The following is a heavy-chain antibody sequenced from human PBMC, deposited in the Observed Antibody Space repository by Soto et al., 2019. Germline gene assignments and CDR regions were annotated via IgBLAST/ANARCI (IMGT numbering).Heavy chain of an antibody. CDR2: TTTSGGST. J-gene: IGHJ4*02. V-gene: IGHV3-23*01. CDR1: GFTFSSYA. CDR3: FINSRGHRRPFDY. Sequence: GGSLRLSCAASGFTFSSYAMSWVRQAPGKGLEWVSSTTTSGGSTFSADSVKGRFTISRDNSKDTLYLQMNSLRAEDTAVYSCFINSRGHRRPFDYWCQALLLNVS. D-gene: IGHD3-10*01.